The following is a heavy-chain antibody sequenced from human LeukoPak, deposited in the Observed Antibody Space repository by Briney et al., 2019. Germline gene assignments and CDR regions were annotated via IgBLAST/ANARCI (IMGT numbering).Heavy chain of an antibody. V-gene: IGHV1-18*01. CDR3: ARGTYYYDSSGQLPHDY. CDR2: ISAYNGNT. Sequence: ASVKVSCKASGYTFTSNGISWVRQAPGQGLEWMGCISAYNGNTNYAQKLQGRVTMTTDTSTSTAYMELRSLRSDDTAVYYCARGTYYYDSSGQLPHDYWGQGTLVTVSS. D-gene: IGHD3-22*01. CDR1: GYTFTSNG. J-gene: IGHJ4*02.